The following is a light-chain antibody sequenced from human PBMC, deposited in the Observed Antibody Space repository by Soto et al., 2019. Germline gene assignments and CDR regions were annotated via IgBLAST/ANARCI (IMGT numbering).Light chain of an antibody. J-gene: IGKJ4*01. V-gene: IGKV3D-15*01. Sequence: EIVMTQSPATLSVSPGEGATLSCRASHSVDSNLAWYQQKPGQAPRLLIFGASTRATGVPTRFSGGGSGTDFTLTISSLQSEDFATYYCQQYDSLPLTFGGGTKVDIK. CDR1: HSVDSN. CDR2: GAS. CDR3: QQYDSLPLT.